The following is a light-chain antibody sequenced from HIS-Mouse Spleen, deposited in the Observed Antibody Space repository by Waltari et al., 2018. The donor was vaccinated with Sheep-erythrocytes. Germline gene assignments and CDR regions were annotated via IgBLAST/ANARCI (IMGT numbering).Light chain of an antibody. CDR3: SSYTSSSTWV. V-gene: IGLV2-14*01. CDR2: EVS. Sequence: QSALTQPASVSGSPGQSITIPCTGTSSDVGGFNSVSWYQQHPGKAPKRMIYEVSKRPSGVSNRFSGSKSGNTASLTISGLQAEDEADYYCSSYTSSSTWVFGGGTKLTVL. CDR1: SSDVGGFNS. J-gene: IGLJ3*02.